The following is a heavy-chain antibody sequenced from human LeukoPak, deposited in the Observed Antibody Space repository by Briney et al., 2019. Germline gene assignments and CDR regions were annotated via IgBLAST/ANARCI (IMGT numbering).Heavy chain of an antibody. D-gene: IGHD2-15*01. Sequence: GGSLRLSCAASGFTMSNNAMSWVRQAPGKELEWVSAINGGNSDTNYAESVKGRFTISRDNSRNTLYLQMNSLRAEDTAVYYCAKDLLRWAFDYWGQGTLVTVSS. V-gene: IGHV3-23*01. J-gene: IGHJ4*02. CDR3: AKDLLRWAFDY. CDR1: GFTMSNNA. CDR2: INGGNSDT.